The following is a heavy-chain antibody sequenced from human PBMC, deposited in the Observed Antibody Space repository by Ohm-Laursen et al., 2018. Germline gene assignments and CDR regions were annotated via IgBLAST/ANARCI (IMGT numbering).Heavy chain of an antibody. CDR3: ARGYCSGGSCYLYYYYYYGMDV. D-gene: IGHD2-15*01. Sequence: GASVKVSCKVSGYTFTGYYMHWVRQAPGQGLEWMGWINPNSGGTNYAQKFQGRATMTRDTSISTAYMELSRLRSDDTAVYYCARGYCSGGSCYLYYYYYYGMDVWGQGTTVTVSS. CDR1: GYTFTGYY. V-gene: IGHV1-2*02. J-gene: IGHJ6*02. CDR2: INPNSGGT.